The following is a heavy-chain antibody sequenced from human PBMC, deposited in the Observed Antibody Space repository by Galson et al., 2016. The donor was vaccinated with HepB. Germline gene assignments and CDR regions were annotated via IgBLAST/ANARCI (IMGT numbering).Heavy chain of an antibody. CDR3: ARDTWTGN. D-gene: IGHD3-10*01. J-gene: IGHJ4*02. CDR2: IYSGGAT. V-gene: IGHV3-66*01. Sequence: SLRLSCAASGFTFSVYFNWVRQAPGKGLEWVSVIYSGGATYYADSVKDRVTIPRDNSKNAVYLQMNSLSAEDTAVYYWARDTWTGNGGQGTLVTVSA. CDR1: GFTFSVYF.